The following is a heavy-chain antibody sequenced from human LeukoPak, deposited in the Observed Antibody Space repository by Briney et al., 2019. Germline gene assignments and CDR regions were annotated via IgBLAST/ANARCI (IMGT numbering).Heavy chain of an antibody. V-gene: IGHV4-31*03. J-gene: IGHJ6*04. CDR3: ARGYTYYYGSGIPYYGMDV. D-gene: IGHD3-10*01. CDR2: IYYSGGT. Sequence: KTSQTLSLTCTVSGGSISSGGYYWSWIRQHPGKGLEWIGYIYYSGGTYYNPSLKSRVTISVDTSKNQFSLKLSSVTAADTAVYYCARGYTYYYGSGIPYYGMDVWGKGTTVTVSS. CDR1: GGSISSGGYY.